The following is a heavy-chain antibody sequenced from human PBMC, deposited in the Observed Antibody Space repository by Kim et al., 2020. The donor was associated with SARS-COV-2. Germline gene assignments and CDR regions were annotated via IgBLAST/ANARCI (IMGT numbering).Heavy chain of an antibody. V-gene: IGHV3-23*01. CDR1: GFTFSSYA. CDR2: ISGSGGST. D-gene: IGHD3-22*01. J-gene: IGHJ3*02. Sequence: GGSLRLSCAASGFTFSSYAMSWVRQAPGKGLEWVSTISGSGGSTYYADSVKGRFTISRDNSKNTLYLQMNSLRAEDTAGYYCAKVPYDSSGYSDAFDIWGQGTMVPVSS. CDR3: AKVPYDSSGYSDAFDI.